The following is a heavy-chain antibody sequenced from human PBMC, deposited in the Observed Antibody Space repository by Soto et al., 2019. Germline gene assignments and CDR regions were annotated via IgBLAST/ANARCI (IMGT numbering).Heavy chain of an antibody. V-gene: IGHV1-2*02. CDR1: GYRFTDNY. J-gene: IGHJ5*01. Sequence: ASVKVSCKASGYRFTDNYIHWVRQAPGQGLEWMGWMNSNTGGTKYAQKFQDRVIMTRDTSISSAYKELSRLMSDDTAVYYCTRGSGTSWFDSWGQGALVTVSS. CDR2: MNSNTGGT. CDR3: TRGSGTSWFDS. D-gene: IGHD1-1*01.